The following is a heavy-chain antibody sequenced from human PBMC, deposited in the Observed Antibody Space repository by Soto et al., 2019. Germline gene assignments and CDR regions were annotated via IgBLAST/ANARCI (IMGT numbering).Heavy chain of an antibody. CDR1: GFTFSSYA. Sequence: GGSLRLSCAASGFTFSSYAMSWVRQAPGKGLEWVSAISSNGGSTYYANSVKGRFTISRDNSKNTLYLQMGSLRAEDMAVYYCARSSNYYDSSGYPPRIWGQGTMVPVSS. J-gene: IGHJ3*02. D-gene: IGHD3-22*01. CDR2: ISSNGGST. CDR3: ARSSNYYDSSGYPPRI. V-gene: IGHV3-64*01.